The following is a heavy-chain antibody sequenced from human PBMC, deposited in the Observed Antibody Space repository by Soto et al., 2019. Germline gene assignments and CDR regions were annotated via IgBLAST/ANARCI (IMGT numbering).Heavy chain of an antibody. Sequence: PSQTLSLTCAITGDSVFSNSDGWSWVRQSPSRGLEWLGRTYYRSKWYYEYAVSVRGRITINPDTSKNQYSLQLNSVTPEDTAVYFCARGEQYSGRIFDYWGQGTLVTVS. V-gene: IGHV6-1*01. CDR3: ARGEQYSGRIFDY. D-gene: IGHD1-26*01. CDR1: GDSVFSNSDG. J-gene: IGHJ4*01. CDR2: TYYRSKWYY.